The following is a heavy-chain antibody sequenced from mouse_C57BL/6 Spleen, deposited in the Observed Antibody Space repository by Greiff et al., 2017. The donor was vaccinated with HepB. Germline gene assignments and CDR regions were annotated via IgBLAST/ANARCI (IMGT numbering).Heavy chain of an antibody. Sequence: EVKLVESGPELVKPGASVKMSCKASGYTFTDYNMHWVKQSHGKSLEWIGYINPNNGGTSYNQKFKGKATLTVNKSSSTAYMELRSLTSEDSAVYYCARDYRGRFAYWGQGTLVTVSA. J-gene: IGHJ3*01. V-gene: IGHV1-22*01. CDR2: INPNNGGT. CDR1: GYTFTDYN. D-gene: IGHD2-14*01. CDR3: ARDYRGRFAY.